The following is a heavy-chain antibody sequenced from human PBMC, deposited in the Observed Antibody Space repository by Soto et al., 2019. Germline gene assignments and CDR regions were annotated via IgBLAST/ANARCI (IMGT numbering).Heavy chain of an antibody. CDR2: ISYDGSNK. CDR1: GFTFSSYA. V-gene: IGHV3-30-3*01. CDR3: AREIEMAYYFDY. J-gene: IGHJ4*02. Sequence: SLRLSCAASGFTFSSYAMHWVRQAPGKGLEWVAVISYDGSNKYYADSVKGRFTISRDNSKNTLYLQMNSPRAEDTAVYYCAREIEMAYYFDYWGQGTLVTVSS.